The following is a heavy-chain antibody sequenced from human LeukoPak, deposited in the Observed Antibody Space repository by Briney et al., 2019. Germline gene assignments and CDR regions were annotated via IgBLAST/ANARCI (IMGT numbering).Heavy chain of an antibody. D-gene: IGHD3-9*01. CDR2: ISGSGGST. Sequence: GGSLRLSWAASGFTFSSYAMSWVRQAPGKGLEWVSAISGSGGSTYYADSVKGRFTISRDNSKNTLYLQMNSLRAEDTAVYYCAKDVGYYDILTGYYPANIFDYWGQGTLVTVSS. CDR3: AKDVGYYDILTGYYPANIFDY. V-gene: IGHV3-23*01. CDR1: GFTFSSYA. J-gene: IGHJ4*02.